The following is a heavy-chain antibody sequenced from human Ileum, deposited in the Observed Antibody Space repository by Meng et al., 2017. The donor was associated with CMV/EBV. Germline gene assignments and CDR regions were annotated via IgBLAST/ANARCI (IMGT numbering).Heavy chain of an antibody. CDR2: ITQNSGAT. CDR1: GFSFEDYA. J-gene: IGHJ4*03. CDR3: ARDGGYPDY. Sequence: GGSLRLSCAASGFSFEDYAMHWVRQGPGKGLEWVSGITQNSGATGYADSVKGRFTISRDNAKNSLYLQMNSLRAEDTAVYYCARDGGYPDYWGQGTMVTVSS. V-gene: IGHV3-9*01. D-gene: IGHD5-18*01.